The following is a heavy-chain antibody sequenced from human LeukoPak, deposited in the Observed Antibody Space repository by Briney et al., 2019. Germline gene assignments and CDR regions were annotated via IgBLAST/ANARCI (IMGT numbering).Heavy chain of an antibody. V-gene: IGHV4-59*01. J-gene: IGHJ5*02. CDR1: GGSISSYY. Sequence: SETLSLTCTVSGGSISSYYWGCIRQPPGKGLEWIGYIYYSGSTNYNPSLKSRVTISVDTSKNQFSLKLSSVTAADTAVYYCARVNYYDSSGPHGFDPWGQGTLVTVSS. D-gene: IGHD3-22*01. CDR2: IYYSGST. CDR3: ARVNYYDSSGPHGFDP.